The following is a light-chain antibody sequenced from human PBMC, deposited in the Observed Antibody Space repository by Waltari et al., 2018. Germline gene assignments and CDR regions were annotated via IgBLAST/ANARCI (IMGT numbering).Light chain of an antibody. V-gene: IGKV1-5*03. CDR2: RAT. CDR3: QQYKDYPYT. J-gene: IGKJ2*01. CDR1: DNIGNW. Sequence: DIRMTQSPSTLSASVEDRVTLTCRASDNIGNWLAWYQHRAGKAPNLLISRATVLESGAPSRFSGSGSGTDFTLSSTSLQPGDFASFYCQQYKDYPYTLGQGTKLEI.